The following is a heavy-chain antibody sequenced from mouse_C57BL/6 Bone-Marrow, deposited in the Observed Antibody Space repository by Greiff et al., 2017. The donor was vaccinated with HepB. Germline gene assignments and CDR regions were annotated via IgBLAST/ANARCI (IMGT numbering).Heavy chain of an antibody. Sequence: EVKVVESGGDLVKPGGSLKLSCAASGFTFSSYGMSWVRQTPDKRLEWVATISSGGSYTYYPDSVKGRFTISRDNAKNTLYLQMSSLKSEDTAMYYCARHERWLLPAYWGQGTLVTVSA. J-gene: IGHJ3*01. D-gene: IGHD2-3*01. CDR1: GFTFSSYG. V-gene: IGHV5-6*01. CDR3: ARHERWLLPAY. CDR2: ISSGGSYT.